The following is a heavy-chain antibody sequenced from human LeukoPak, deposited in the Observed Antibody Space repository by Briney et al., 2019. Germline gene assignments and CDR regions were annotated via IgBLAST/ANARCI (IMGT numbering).Heavy chain of an antibody. Sequence: GGSLRLSCAASGFTFGDYAMHWVRQAPGKGLEWVSCISCNGGSIGYADSVKGRFTISRDNAKNSLYLQMNSLRAEDTAVYYCAKSGTAMEDYYYYGRVVWGEGTTGTVSP. CDR2: ISCNGGSI. J-gene: IGHJ6*04. CDR3: AKSGTAMEDYYYYGRVV. CDR1: GFTFGDYA. D-gene: IGHD5-18*01. V-gene: IGHV3-9*01.